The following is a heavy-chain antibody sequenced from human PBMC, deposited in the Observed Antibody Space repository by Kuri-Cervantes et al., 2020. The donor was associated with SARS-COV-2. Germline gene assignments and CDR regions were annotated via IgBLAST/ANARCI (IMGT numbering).Heavy chain of an antibody. V-gene: IGHV4-61*01. D-gene: IGHD3-10*01. CDR1: GGSVSSGSYY. Sequence: SETLSLTCTVSGGSVSSGSYYWSWTRQPPGKGLEWIGYIYYSGSTNYNPSLKSRVTISVDTSKNQFSLKLSSVTAADTAVYYCARSWLGYYYGMDVWGQGTTVTVSS. CDR3: ARSWLGYYYGMDV. J-gene: IGHJ6*02. CDR2: IYYSGST.